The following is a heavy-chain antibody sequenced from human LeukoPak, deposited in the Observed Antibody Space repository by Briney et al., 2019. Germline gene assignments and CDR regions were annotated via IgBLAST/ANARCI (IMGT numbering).Heavy chain of an antibody. J-gene: IGHJ4*02. CDR1: GGSISSYY. CDR3: ARVRRYYGSGSYSSHPDAVDY. V-gene: IGHV4-59*01. Sequence: SETLSLTCTVSGGSISSYYWSWIRQPPGKGLEWIGYIYYSGSTNYNPSLKSRVTISVDTSKNQFSLKLSSVTAADTAVYYCARVRRYYGSGSYSSHPDAVDYWGQGTLVTVSS. D-gene: IGHD3-10*01. CDR2: IYYSGST.